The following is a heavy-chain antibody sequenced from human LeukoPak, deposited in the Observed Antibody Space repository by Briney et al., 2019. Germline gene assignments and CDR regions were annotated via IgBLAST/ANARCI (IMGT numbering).Heavy chain of an antibody. J-gene: IGHJ4*02. CDR1: GFSFRSSA. CDR2: MRSDGSDE. Sequence: GGSLRLSCAASGFSFRSSAMHWVRQAPGKGLEWMAFMRSDGSDEHYADSVKGRFTISRDNSHNTLYLQMNSLHSEDTAVYYCAKDLGLQVGASPFDYWGQGTLVTVSS. V-gene: IGHV3-30*02. CDR3: AKDLGLQVGASPFDY. D-gene: IGHD1-26*01.